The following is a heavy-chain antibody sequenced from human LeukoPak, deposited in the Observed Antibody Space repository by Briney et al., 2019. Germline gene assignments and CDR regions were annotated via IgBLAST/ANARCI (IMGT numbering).Heavy chain of an antibody. J-gene: IGHJ5*02. V-gene: IGHV1-2*02. CDR3: ARVPLRVSVETGFAP. CDR1: GYTFTGYY. Sequence: WASVKVSCKASGYTFTGYYMHWVRQAPGQGLEWMGWINPNSGGTNYAQKFQGRVTMTRDTSISTAYMELSRLRSDDTAVYYCARVPLRVSVETGFAPWGQGPLVTVSS. CDR2: INPNSGGT. D-gene: IGHD3-3*01.